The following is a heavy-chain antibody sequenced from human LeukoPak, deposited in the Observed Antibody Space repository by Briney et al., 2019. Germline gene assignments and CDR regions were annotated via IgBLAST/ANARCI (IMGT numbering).Heavy chain of an antibody. J-gene: IGHJ4*02. CDR3: AKDRYGWELLSYYFDY. Sequence: PGGSLRLSCAASGFTFSSYGMHWVRQAPGKGLEWVAVISYDGSNKYYADSVKGRFTISRDNSKNTLYLQMNSLRAEDTAAYYCAKDRYGWELLSYYFDYWGQGTLVTVSS. CDR2: ISYDGSNK. V-gene: IGHV3-30*18. D-gene: IGHD1-26*01. CDR1: GFTFSSYG.